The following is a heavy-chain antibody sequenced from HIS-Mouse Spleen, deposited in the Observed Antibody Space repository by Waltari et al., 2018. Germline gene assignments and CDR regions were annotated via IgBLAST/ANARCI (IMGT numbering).Heavy chain of an antibody. CDR3: AKGGLMVYAIGDY. V-gene: IGHV3-33*06. D-gene: IGHD2-8*01. CDR1: GFLLSSYG. CDR2: IWYDGSNK. Sequence: QVQLVESGGGVVQPGRSLRLSCAASGFLLSSYGMHWVGQAQGKGLEWVAVIWYDGSNKYYADSVKGRFTISRDNSKNTLYLQMNSLRAEDTAVYYCAKGGLMVYAIGDYWGQGTLVTVSS. J-gene: IGHJ4*02.